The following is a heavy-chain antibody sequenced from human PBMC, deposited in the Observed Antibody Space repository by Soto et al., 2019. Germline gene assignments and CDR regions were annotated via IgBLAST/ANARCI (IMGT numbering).Heavy chain of an antibody. D-gene: IGHD1-26*01. CDR3: ARDSGSYPHRFDY. J-gene: IGHJ4*02. CDR1: GFTFSSYS. CDR2: ISSSSSYI. V-gene: IGHV3-21*01. Sequence: EVQLVESGGGLVKPGGSLRLSCAASGFTFSSYSMNWVRQAPGKGLEWVSSISSSSSYIYYADSVKGRFTISRDNAKNSLYLQMNSLRAEDTAVYYCARDSGSYPHRFDYWGQGTLATVSS.